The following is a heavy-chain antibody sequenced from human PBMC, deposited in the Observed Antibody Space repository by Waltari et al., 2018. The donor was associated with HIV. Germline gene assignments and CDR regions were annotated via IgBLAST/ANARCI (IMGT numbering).Heavy chain of an antibody. D-gene: IGHD6-19*01. CDR3: ACSGWPDAFDI. CDR1: GFTFSSYS. J-gene: IGHJ3*02. Sequence: EVQLVESGGGLVQPGGSLRLSCAASGFTFSSYSMNWVRQAPGKGLELVSYISSSSSTIYYADSVKGRFTISRDNAKNSLYLQMNSLRAEDTAVYYCACSGWPDAFDIWGQGTMVTVSS. CDR2: ISSSSSTI. V-gene: IGHV3-48*01.